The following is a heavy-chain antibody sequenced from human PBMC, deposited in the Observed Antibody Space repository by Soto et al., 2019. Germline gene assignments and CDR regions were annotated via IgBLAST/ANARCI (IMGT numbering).Heavy chain of an antibody. D-gene: IGHD3-16*01. CDR3: AREGGHGAFDI. CDR2: ISSSGSTI. CDR1: GFTFSSYG. V-gene: IGHV3-48*03. Sequence: GGSLRLSCAASGFTFSSYGMNWVRQAPGKGLEWVSYISSSGSTIYYADSVKGRFTISRDNAKNSLYLQMNSLRAEDTAVYYCAREGGHGAFDIWGQGTMVTVSS. J-gene: IGHJ3*02.